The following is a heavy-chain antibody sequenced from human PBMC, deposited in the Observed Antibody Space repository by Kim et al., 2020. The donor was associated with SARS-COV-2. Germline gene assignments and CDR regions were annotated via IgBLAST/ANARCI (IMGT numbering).Heavy chain of an antibody. CDR2: ISWNSGSI. V-gene: IGHV3-9*01. J-gene: IGHJ4*02. CDR1: GFTFDDYA. D-gene: IGHD6-19*01. CDR3: ARIGYSSGNFDY. Sequence: GGSLRLSCAASGFTFDDYAMHWVRQAPGKGLEWVSGISWNSGSIGYADSVKGRFTISRDNAKNSLYLQMNSLRAEDTALYYCARIGYSSGNFDYWGQGTLVTVSS.